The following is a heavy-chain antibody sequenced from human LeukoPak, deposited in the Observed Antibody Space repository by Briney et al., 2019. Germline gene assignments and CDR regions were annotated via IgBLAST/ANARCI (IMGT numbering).Heavy chain of an antibody. D-gene: IGHD3-10*01. J-gene: IGHJ4*02. CDR3: ARDLEGSGSFYRPSYDY. CDR2: VSSSRTT. V-gene: IGHV3-48*01. CDR1: GFPFSSYS. Sequence: GGSLRLSCAASGFPFSSYSMNWVRQAPGEGLEWVSYVSSSRTTSYADSVKGRFTISRDNAKNSLYLQMNSLRAEDTAVYYCARDLEGSGSFYRPSYDYWGQGTLVTVSS.